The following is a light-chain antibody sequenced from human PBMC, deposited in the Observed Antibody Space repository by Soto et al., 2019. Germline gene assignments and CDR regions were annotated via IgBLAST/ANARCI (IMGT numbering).Light chain of an antibody. Sequence: DIHITPSSFGLSSIVGNRVTINWRASQTISSWLAWYQQKPGEAPRLLIYQASSLETEVPSRFSGSGSGTEFTLTISSLQPGDFATYYCQQYNSYPLTFGQGTRLEIK. V-gene: IGKV1-5*03. CDR1: QTISSW. CDR3: QQYNSYPLT. CDR2: QAS. J-gene: IGKJ5*01.